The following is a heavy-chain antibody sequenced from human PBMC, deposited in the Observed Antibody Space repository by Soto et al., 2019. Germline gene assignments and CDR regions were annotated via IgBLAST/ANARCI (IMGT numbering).Heavy chain of an antibody. Sequence: SDTLSLTCTVYGDTVSSTLWWSWVRLSPGRGLEWIGDIYHLGTTNYNPSLKRRVSISLDKSKNQFSLKLTSVTAADTAVYFCARTGKFYYYDMSGLPFDPWGPGVLVTVSS. J-gene: IGHJ5*02. V-gene: IGHV4-4*02. CDR1: GDTVSSTLW. CDR3: ARTGKFYYYDMSGLPFDP. CDR2: IYHLGTT. D-gene: IGHD3-22*01.